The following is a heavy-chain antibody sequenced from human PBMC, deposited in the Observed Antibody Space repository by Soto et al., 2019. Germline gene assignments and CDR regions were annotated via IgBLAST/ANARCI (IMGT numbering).Heavy chain of an antibody. D-gene: IGHD3-22*01. CDR2: ISSNSSYI. V-gene: IGHV3-21*01. J-gene: IGHJ6*01. Sequence: PGGSLRLSCAASGFTFSSYSMNWVRQAPGKGLEWVSSISSNSSYIYYADSVKGRFTISRDSAKNSLYLQMNSLRAEDTAVYYCARERSSSGSITMIVAHHRRWNGMDFRGQGTTVIVSS. CDR1: GFTFSSYS. CDR3: ARERSSSGSITMIVAHHRRWNGMDF.